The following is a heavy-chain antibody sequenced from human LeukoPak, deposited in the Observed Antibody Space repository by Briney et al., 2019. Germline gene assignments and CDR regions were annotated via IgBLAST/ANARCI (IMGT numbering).Heavy chain of an antibody. CDR3: ARGVVGATTGAYSFDY. D-gene: IGHD1-26*01. CDR1: GGSVSSGSYY. V-gene: IGHV4-61*01. J-gene: IGHJ4*02. CDR2: IYYSGST. Sequence: PSETLSLTCTVSGGSVSSGSYYWSWIRQPPGKGLEWIGYIYYSGSTNYNPSLKSRVTISVDTSKNQFSLKLSSVTAADTAVYYCARGVVGATTGAYSFDYWGRGTLVTVSS.